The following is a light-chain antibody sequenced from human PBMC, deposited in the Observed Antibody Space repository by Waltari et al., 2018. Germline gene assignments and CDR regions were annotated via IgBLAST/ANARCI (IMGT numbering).Light chain of an antibody. J-gene: IGLJ1*01. CDR3: CSFAGSNTYV. Sequence: HSALTQPASVSGSPGQSITISCTGARSDVGSYNLVPWYQQSPGKAPKHIIYEGSKRPPGVSNRFSGSKSGNTGSLTISGLQVEDEADYYCCSFAGSNTYVLGTGTKVSVL. CDR2: EGS. V-gene: IGLV2-23*01. CDR1: RSDVGSYNL.